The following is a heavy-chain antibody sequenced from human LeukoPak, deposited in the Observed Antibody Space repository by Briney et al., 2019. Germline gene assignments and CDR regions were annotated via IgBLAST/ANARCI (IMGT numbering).Heavy chain of an antibody. J-gene: IGHJ6*04. CDR3: ARDCSSTSCYVFWEPGCGMDV. V-gene: IGHV3-11*06. D-gene: IGHD2-2*01. CDR2: ISSSRSYT. Sequence: PGGSLRLSCAASGFTFSDYYMSWIRQAPGKGLEWVSHISSSRSYTNYADSVKGRFTISRDNAKNSLYLQMNSLRAEDTAVYYCARDCSSTSCYVFWEPGCGMDVWAEGTTVIVSS. CDR1: GFTFSDYY.